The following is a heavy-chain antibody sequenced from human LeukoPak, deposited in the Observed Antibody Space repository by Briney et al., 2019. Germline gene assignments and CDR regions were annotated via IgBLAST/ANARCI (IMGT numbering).Heavy chain of an antibody. Sequence: SVKVSCKASRGTFNKYAIKWVRQAPGQGFEWVGGIIPPFGSENYPQKFQGRVTITTDEVTNTAYLELRSLRSDDTAVYYCASAPSGFEGELSSWGQGTLVTVSS. CDR1: RGTFNKYA. V-gene: IGHV1-69*05. CDR2: IIPPFGSE. D-gene: IGHD3-16*02. CDR3: ASAPSGFEGELSS. J-gene: IGHJ4*02.